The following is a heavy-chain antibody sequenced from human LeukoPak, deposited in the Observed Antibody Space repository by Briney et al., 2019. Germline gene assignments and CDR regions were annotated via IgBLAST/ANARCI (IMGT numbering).Heavy chain of an antibody. J-gene: IGHJ4*02. CDR2: IIPIFGTA. Sequence: GASVRVSCKASGGTFSSYAISWVRQAPGQGLEWMGGIIPIFGTANYAQKFQGRVTITADESTSTAYMELSSLRSEDTAVYYCARDDDSSGYYSYWGQGTLVTVSS. CDR3: ARDDDSSGYYSY. CDR1: GGTFSSYA. D-gene: IGHD3-22*01. V-gene: IGHV1-69*13.